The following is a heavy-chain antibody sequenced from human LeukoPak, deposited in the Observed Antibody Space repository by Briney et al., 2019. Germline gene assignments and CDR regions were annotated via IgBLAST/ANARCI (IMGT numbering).Heavy chain of an antibody. J-gene: IGHJ4*02. V-gene: IGHV1-69*13. CDR3: VRDGSTDYYDSSGYYSPIY. Sequence: ASVKVSCKASGGTFSSYAISWVRQAPGQGLEWMGGVIPIFGTANYAQKFQGRVTITADESTSTAYMELSSLRSEDTAVYYCVRDGSTDYYDSSGYYSPIYWGQGTLVTVSS. D-gene: IGHD3-22*01. CDR2: VIPIFGTA. CDR1: GGTFSSYA.